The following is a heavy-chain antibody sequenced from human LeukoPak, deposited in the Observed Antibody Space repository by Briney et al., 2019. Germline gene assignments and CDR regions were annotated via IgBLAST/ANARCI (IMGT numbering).Heavy chain of an antibody. D-gene: IGHD4-11*01. V-gene: IGHV4-39*07. CDR1: GGSFSTSSYF. CDR2: IYYTGST. Sequence: SETLSLTCIVSGGSFSTSSYFWGWIRQPPGKGLEWIGTIYYTGSTYYNPSLKCRVTISEDTSKNRFSLNVTSLTAADTAIYYCARAPYNSKYYITDWGRGTLVTVSS. CDR3: ARAPYNSKYYITD. J-gene: IGHJ4*02.